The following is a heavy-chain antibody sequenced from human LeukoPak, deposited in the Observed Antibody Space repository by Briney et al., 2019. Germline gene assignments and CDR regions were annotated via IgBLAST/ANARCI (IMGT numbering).Heavy chain of an antibody. D-gene: IGHD3-10*01. CDR3: ARVGYYSSGPFSYFDY. Sequence: GGSLRLSCAASGFTFSSYWMHWVRQAPGKGLVWVSRINSDGSGTFYADSVKGRFTISRDNAKNTLYLQMNSLRAEDTAVYYCARVGYYSSGPFSYFDYWGQGTLVTVSS. CDR2: INSDGSGT. J-gene: IGHJ4*02. V-gene: IGHV3-74*01. CDR1: GFTFSSYW.